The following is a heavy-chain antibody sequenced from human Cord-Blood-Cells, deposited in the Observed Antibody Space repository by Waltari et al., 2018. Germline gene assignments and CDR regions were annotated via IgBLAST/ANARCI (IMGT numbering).Heavy chain of an antibody. Sequence: QVQLVQSGAEVKKPGASVKVSCKASGYTFTGYYMHWVRQAPGQGLEWMGWINPNSGGTNYAQKFQGRVTMTRDTSISTAYMELSRLRSDDTAVYYCARAAGYSGYDYYFDYWGQGTLVTVSS. J-gene: IGHJ4*02. CDR3: ARAAGYSGYDYYFDY. D-gene: IGHD5-12*01. CDR1: GYTFTGYY. V-gene: IGHV1-2*02. CDR2: INPNSGGT.